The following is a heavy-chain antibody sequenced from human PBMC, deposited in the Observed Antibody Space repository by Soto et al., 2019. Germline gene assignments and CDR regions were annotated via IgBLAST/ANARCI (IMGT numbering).Heavy chain of an antibody. V-gene: IGHV4-59*11. Sequence: TLSLPCTVSGGSSSSLYWSWIRQPPGKGLEWIGYIYYSGSTNYNPSLKSRVTISVDTSKNQFSLKLSSVTAADTAVYYCARGLINDSSGYYYWSSGAFDIWGQGTMVTVSS. CDR1: GGSSSSLY. CDR3: ARGLINDSSGYYYWSSGAFDI. J-gene: IGHJ3*02. CDR2: IYYSGST. D-gene: IGHD3-22*01.